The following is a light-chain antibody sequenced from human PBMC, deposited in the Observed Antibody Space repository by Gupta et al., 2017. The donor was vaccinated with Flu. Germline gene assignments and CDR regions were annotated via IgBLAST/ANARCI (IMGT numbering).Light chain of an antibody. CDR1: QSISSW. V-gene: IGKV1-5*03. CDR2: QAS. J-gene: IGKJ1*01. Sequence: DSQMTHSPSTLSASVGDRVTITCRASQSISSWLAWYQQQPGKAPKLLIYQASTVESGVPSRFSGSGYWTEFPLTIRCRQPQDFATYYFQHWKSSPRTFGQWTKVEIK. CDR3: QHWKSSPRT.